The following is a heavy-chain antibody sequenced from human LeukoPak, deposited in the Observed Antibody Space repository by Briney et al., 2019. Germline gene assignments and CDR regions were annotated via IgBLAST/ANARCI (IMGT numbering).Heavy chain of an antibody. V-gene: IGHV3-49*03. CDR1: GFTFGDYA. D-gene: IGHD3-10*01. CDR3: TRDMNGELLTHFDY. CDR2: IRSKAYGGTT. J-gene: IGHJ4*02. Sequence: SLRLSCTASGFTFGDYAMSWFRQAPGKGLEWVGFIRSKAYGGTTEYAASVKGRFTISRDDSKSIAYLQMNSLKTEDTAVYYCTRDMNGELLTHFDYWGQGTLVTVSS.